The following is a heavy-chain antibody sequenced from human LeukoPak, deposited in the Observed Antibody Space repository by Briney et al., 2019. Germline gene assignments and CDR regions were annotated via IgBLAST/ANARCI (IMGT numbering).Heavy chain of an antibody. CDR3: AKPPLYFCGGDCYFDY. Sequence: QPGGSLRLSCAAPGFTFSSYAMSWVRQAPGKGLEWVSAISGSGGSTYYADSVKGRFTISRDNSKNTLYLQMNSLWAEDTAVYYCAKPPLYFCGGDCYFDYWGQGTLVTVSS. CDR2: ISGSGGST. D-gene: IGHD2-21*01. V-gene: IGHV3-23*01. CDR1: GFTFSSYA. J-gene: IGHJ4*02.